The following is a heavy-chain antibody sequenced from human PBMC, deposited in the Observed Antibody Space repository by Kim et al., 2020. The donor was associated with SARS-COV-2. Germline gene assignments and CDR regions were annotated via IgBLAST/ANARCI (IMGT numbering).Heavy chain of an antibody. J-gene: IGHJ4*01. CDR2: INAGNGNI. V-gene: IGHV1-3*01. CDR3: AREASGTHYYHFDF. Sequence: ASVKVSCKASGYTFTSYPMHWVRQAPGQRLEWMGWINAGNGNIKYSQNFQGRVTITGDTSASTAYMELSSLSSEDTAVYYCAREASGTHYYHFDFWGQGT. D-gene: IGHD3-10*01. CDR1: GYTFTSYP.